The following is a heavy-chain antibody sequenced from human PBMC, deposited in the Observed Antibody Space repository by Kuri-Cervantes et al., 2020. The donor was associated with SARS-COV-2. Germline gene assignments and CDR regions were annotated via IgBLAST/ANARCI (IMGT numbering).Heavy chain of an antibody. J-gene: IGHJ3*02. CDR1: GFTFSRYW. Sequence: LSLTCAAPGFTFSRYWMSWFRQAPGKGLEGVANIKQDGSEKYYVDSVKGRFTISRDNAKNSLYLQMNSLRAEDTAVYYCARDAGLLWFGELFGAFDIWGQGTMVTVSS. V-gene: IGHV3-7*01. CDR3: ARDAGLLWFGELFGAFDI. D-gene: IGHD3-10*01. CDR2: IKQDGSEK.